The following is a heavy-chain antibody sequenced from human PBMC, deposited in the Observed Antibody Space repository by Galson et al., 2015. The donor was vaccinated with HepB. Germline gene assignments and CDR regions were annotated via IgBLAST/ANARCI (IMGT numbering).Heavy chain of an antibody. D-gene: IGHD3-22*01. CDR2: ISSSGSTI. J-gene: IGHJ4*02. Sequence: SLRLSCAASGFTFSDYYMSWIRQAPGKGLEWVSYISSSGSTIYYADSVKGRFTISRDNAKNSLYPQMNSLRAEDTAVYYCAKVSLYDSSGYYPNFDYWGQGTLVTVSS. V-gene: IGHV3-11*01. CDR3: AKVSLYDSSGYYPNFDY. CDR1: GFTFSDYY.